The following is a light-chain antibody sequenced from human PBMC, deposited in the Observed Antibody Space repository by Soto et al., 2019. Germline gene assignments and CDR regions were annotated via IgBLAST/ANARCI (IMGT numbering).Light chain of an antibody. CDR3: PRYDNWPKT. CDR2: GAS. V-gene: IGKV3-15*01. Sequence: EIVMTQSPATLSVSPGERASLSCRASQSVSSNLAWYQQKPGQAPRLLIYGASTRATGVPARFSGSGSETEFTLTIVSLPSEDFAVYYCPRYDNWPKTFGQGTKVEIK. CDR1: QSVSSN. J-gene: IGKJ1*01.